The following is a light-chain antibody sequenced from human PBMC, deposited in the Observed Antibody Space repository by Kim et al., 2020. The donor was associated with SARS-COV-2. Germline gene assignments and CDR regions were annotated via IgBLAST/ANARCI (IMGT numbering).Light chain of an antibody. CDR3: SSYTSSSWV. Sequence: PGQSITPPRTGTSSDFGCYNYVSWYQQHPGQAPKLMIYDVSNRPSGVSNRFSGSKSGNTASLTISGLQAEDEADYYCSSYTSSSWVFGGGTQLTVL. J-gene: IGLJ3*02. CDR2: DVS. CDR1: SSDFGCYNY. V-gene: IGLV2-14*03.